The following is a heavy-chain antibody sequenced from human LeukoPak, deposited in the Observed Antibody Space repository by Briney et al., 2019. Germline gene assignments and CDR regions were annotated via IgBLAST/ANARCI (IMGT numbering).Heavy chain of an antibody. J-gene: IGHJ6*02. V-gene: IGHV1-18*01. CDR3: ARDTGGAYCTNGVCYVGMDV. CDR1: GYTFTSYG. CDR2: TSAYNGNT. D-gene: IGHD2-8*01. Sequence: EASVKVSCKASGYTFTSYGISWVRQAPGQGLEWMGWTSAYNGNTNYAQKLQGRVTMTTDTSTSTAYMELRSLRSDDTAVYYCARDTGGAYCTNGVCYVGMDVWGQGTTVTVSS.